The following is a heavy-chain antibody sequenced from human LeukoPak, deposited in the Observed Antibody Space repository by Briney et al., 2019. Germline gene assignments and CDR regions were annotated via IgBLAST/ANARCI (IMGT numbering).Heavy chain of an antibody. V-gene: IGHV7-4-1*02. CDR1: GYTLTELS. CDR3: ARDPAPRKVTTLDYGMDV. Sequence: ASVKVSCKVSGYTLTELSMHWVRQAPGQGLEWMGWINTNTGNPTYAQGFTGRFVFSLDTSVSTAYLQISSLKAEDTAVYYCARDPAPRKVTTLDYGMDVWGQGTTVTVSS. D-gene: IGHD4-17*01. CDR2: INTNTGNP. J-gene: IGHJ6*02.